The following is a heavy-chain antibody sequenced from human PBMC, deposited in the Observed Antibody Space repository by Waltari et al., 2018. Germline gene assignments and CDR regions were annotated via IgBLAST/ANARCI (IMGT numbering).Heavy chain of an antibody. V-gene: IGHV3-48*03. CDR2: ISSSGSTI. CDR1: GFTFSSYE. D-gene: IGHD6-6*01. J-gene: IGHJ4*02. Sequence: EVQLVESGGGLVQPGGSLRLSCAASGFTFSSYEMNWVRQAPGKGLEWVSYISSSGSTIYYADSVKGRFTISRDNSKNTLYLQMSSLRAEDTAVYYCAKPYSSSSYRFDYWGQGTLVTVSS. CDR3: AKPYSSSSYRFDY.